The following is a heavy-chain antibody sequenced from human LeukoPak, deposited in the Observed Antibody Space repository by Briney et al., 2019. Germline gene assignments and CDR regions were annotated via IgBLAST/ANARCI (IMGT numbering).Heavy chain of an antibody. CDR1: GFTFRSYD. Sequence: GGSLRLSCAASGFTFRSYDMHWVPQATGKGLERGSGIGTAGEIYYPGSVKGRFTISRDNSKNTLYLQMNSLRAEDTAVYYCAKPPRTVYYLDYWGQGTLVTVSS. CDR3: AKPPRTVYYLDY. D-gene: IGHD1-14*01. CDR2: IGTAGEI. J-gene: IGHJ4*02. V-gene: IGHV3-13*01.